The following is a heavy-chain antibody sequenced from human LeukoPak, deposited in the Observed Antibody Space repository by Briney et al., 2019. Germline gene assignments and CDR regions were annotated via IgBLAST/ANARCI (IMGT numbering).Heavy chain of an antibody. CDR1: GFTVSSNY. D-gene: IGHD3-3*01. CDR2: ISGGGGTT. V-gene: IGHV3-23*01. CDR3: TNSDDFWSLHAFDY. J-gene: IGHJ4*02. Sequence: GGSLRLSCAASGFTVSSNYMIWVRQAPGKGLEWVSAISGGGGTTSYADSVKGRFTISRDNSKNTLYLQMNSLRDEDTAVYYCTNSDDFWSLHAFDYWGQGTLVTVSS.